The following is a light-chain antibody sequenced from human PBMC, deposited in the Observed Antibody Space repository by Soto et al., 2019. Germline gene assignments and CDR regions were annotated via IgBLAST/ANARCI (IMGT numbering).Light chain of an antibody. CDR3: QQSYTAVFT. Sequence: DIEMTQSPSSLSASVGDRVTITCRASQNIRNYLNWYQQKPGKVPNLVIYGASSLQSGVPSRFSGSGSETDFTLTINNLQPEDFATYYCQQSYTAVFTFGPGTKVDIK. V-gene: IGKV1-39*01. J-gene: IGKJ3*01. CDR1: QNIRNY. CDR2: GAS.